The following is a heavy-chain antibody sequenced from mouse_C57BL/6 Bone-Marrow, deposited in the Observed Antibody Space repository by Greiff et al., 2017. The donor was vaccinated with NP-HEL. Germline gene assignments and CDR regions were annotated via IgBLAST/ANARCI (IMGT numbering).Heavy chain of an antibody. CDR3: AREDYYLGFFDY. Sequence: VQLQQPGAELVMPGASVKLSCKASGYTFTSYWMHWVKQRPGQGLEWIGEIDPSDSYTNYNQKFKGNSTLTVDKSSSTAYMQLSSLTSADSAVYYCAREDYYLGFFDYWGQGTTLTVSS. J-gene: IGHJ2*01. CDR1: GYTFTSYW. CDR2: IDPSDSYT. V-gene: IGHV1-69*01. D-gene: IGHD1-1*01.